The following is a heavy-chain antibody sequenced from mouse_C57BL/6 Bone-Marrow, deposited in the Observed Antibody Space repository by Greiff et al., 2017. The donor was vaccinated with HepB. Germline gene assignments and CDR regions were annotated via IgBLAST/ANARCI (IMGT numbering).Heavy chain of an antibody. Sequence: EVQLQQSGPGLVKPSQSLSLTCSVTGYSITSGYYWHWIRQFPGNKLEWMGYISYDGSNNYNPSLKNRISITRDTSKNQFFLKLNSVTTEDTATYYCARGNYYDYDRIMDYWGQGTSVTVSS. V-gene: IGHV3-6*01. J-gene: IGHJ4*01. D-gene: IGHD2-4*01. CDR3: ARGNYYDYDRIMDY. CDR1: GYSITSGYY. CDR2: ISYDGSN.